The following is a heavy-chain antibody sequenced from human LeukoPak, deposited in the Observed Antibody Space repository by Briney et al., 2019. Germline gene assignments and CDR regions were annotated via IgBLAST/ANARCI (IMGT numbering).Heavy chain of an antibody. J-gene: IGHJ4*02. CDR2: INHSGST. CDR3: ASTDIVVVPAAHDY. V-gene: IGHV4-34*01. CDR1: GGSFSGYY. Sequence: PSETLSLTCAVYGGSFSGYYWSWIRQPPGKGLEWIGEINHSGSTNYNPSLKSRVTISVDTSKNQFSLKLSSVTAADTAVYYCASTDIVVVPAAHDYWGQGTLVTVSS. D-gene: IGHD2-2*01.